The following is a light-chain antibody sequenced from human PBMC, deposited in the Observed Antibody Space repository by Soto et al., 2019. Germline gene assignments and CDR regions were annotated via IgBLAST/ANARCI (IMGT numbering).Light chain of an antibody. CDR1: QGISSY. J-gene: IGKJ1*01. CDR2: AAS. CDR3: QQYYSYPRT. V-gene: IGKV1-8*01. Sequence: IRMTQSPSSFSASTGDRVTITCRASQGISSYLAWYQQNPGKAPKLLIYAASTLQSGVPSRFSGSGSGTDFTLTISCLQSEDFATYYCQQYYSYPRTFGQGTKVDIK.